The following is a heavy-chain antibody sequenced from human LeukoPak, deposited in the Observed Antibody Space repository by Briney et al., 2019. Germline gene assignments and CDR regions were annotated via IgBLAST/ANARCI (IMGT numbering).Heavy chain of an antibody. CDR1: GYTFTSYG. V-gene: IGHV1-18*01. Sequence: ASVKVSCKASGYTFTSYGISWVRQAPGQGLEWMGWISAYNGNTNYAQKLQGRVTMATDTSTSTAYMELRSLRSDDTAVYYCARDHYDYNWFDPGGQGTLVTVSS. D-gene: IGHD3-22*01. CDR3: ARDHYDYNWFDP. J-gene: IGHJ5*02. CDR2: ISAYNGNT.